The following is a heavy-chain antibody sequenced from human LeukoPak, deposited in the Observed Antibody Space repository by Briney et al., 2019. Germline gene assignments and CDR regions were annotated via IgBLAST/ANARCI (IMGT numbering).Heavy chain of an antibody. D-gene: IGHD1-1*01. CDR3: AKDSPPGGS. CDR1: GFTYSSYG. J-gene: IGHJ4*02. CDR2: ISYDGSNK. V-gene: IGHV3-30*18. Sequence: PGGSLRLSCAASGFTYSSYGMHWVRQAPGKGLEWVAVISYDGSNKYYADSVKGRFTISRDNSKNTLYLQMNSLRAEDTAVYYCAKDSPPGGSWGQGTLVTVSS.